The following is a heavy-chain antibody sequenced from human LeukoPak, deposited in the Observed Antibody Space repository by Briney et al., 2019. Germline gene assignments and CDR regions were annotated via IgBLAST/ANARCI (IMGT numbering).Heavy chain of an antibody. CDR1: GGSISSGGYY. D-gene: IGHD3-9*01. J-gene: IGHJ4*02. CDR3: ARTLVSQLTDY. Sequence: PSETLSLTCTVSGGSISSGGYYWSWIRQHPGKGLEWIGYIYYSGSTYYNPSLKSRVTISVDTSKNQFSLKLSSVTAADTAMYYCARTLVSQLTDYWGQGTLVTVSS. V-gene: IGHV4-31*03. CDR2: IYYSGST.